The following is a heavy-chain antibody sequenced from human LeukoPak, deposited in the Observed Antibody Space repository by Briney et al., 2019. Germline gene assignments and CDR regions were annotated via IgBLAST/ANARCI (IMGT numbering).Heavy chain of an antibody. V-gene: IGHV3-48*03. CDR1: GFTFSSYE. CDR2: ISSSGSTI. J-gene: IGHJ6*03. D-gene: IGHD6-19*01. Sequence: PGGSLRLSCAASGFTFSSYEMNWVRQAPGKGLEWVSYISSSGSTIYYADSVKGRFTISRDNTKNSLYLQMNSLRAEDTALYHCARSGWAPYYYYMDVWGKGTTVTISS. CDR3: ARSGWAPYYYYMDV.